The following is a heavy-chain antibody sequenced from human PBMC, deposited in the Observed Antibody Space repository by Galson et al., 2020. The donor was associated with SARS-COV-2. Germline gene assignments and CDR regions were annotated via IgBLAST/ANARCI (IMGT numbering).Heavy chain of an antibody. V-gene: IGHV3-21*01. Sequence: GGSLRLSCAASGFTFSSYSMNWVRQAPGKGLEWVSSISSSSSYIYYADSVKGRFTISRDNAKNSLYLQMNSLRAEDTAVYYCARAQDPDLYMVATTFIDYWGQGTLVTVSS. CDR2: ISSSSSYI. CDR3: ARAQDPDLYMVATTFIDY. J-gene: IGHJ4*02. CDR1: GFTFSSYS. D-gene: IGHD5-12*01.